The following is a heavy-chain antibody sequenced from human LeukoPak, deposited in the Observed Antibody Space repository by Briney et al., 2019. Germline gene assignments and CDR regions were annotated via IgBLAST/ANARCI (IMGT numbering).Heavy chain of an antibody. Sequence: GGSLRLSCAASGFTFSSYGMHWVRQAPGKGLEWVAVISYDGSNKYYADSVKGRFTISRDNSKNTLYLQMNSLRAEDTAVYYCAKDYGPVASYYYGMDVWGQGTTVTVSS. CDR3: AKDYGPVASYYYGMDV. V-gene: IGHV3-30*18. CDR1: GFTFSSYG. J-gene: IGHJ6*02. CDR2: ISYDGSNK. D-gene: IGHD3-16*01.